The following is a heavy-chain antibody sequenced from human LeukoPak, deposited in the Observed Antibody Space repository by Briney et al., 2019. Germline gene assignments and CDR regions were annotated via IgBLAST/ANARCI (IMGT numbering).Heavy chain of an antibody. CDR1: GGTFSSYA. CDR2: IIPIFGIA. V-gene: IGHV1-69*04. D-gene: IGHD3-22*01. Sequence: SVKVSCKASGGTFSSYAISRVRQAPGQGLEWMGRIIPIFGIANYAQKFQGRVTITADKSTSTAYMELSSLRSEDTAVYYCARGADSSGYPFDYWGQGTLVTVSS. J-gene: IGHJ4*02. CDR3: ARGADSSGYPFDY.